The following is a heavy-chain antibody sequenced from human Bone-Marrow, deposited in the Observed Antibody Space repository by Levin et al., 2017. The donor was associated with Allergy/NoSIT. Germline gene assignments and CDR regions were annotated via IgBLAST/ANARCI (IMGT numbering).Heavy chain of an antibody. CDR2: INPNSGGT. Sequence: GASVKVSCKASGYTFTGHYTHWVRQAPGQGLEWMGWINPNSGGTNYAQKFQGRVTMTRDTSISTAYMELSRLRSDDTAVYYCTGESKKIQLTNWFDPWGQGTLVTVSS. V-gene: IGHV1-2*02. CDR1: GYTFTGHY. J-gene: IGHJ5*02. D-gene: IGHD5-18*01. CDR3: TGESKKIQLTNWFDP.